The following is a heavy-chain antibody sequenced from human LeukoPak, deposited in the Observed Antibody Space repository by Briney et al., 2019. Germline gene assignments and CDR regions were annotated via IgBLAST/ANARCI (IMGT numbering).Heavy chain of an antibody. V-gene: IGHV3-21*01. CDR3: ARDYSSSRFDY. CDR2: ISSSSSYI. D-gene: IGHD6-13*01. J-gene: IGHJ4*02. CDR1: GLTFSSYS. Sequence: GGSLRLSCAASGLTFSSYSMNGVRQAPGKGLEWVSSISSSSSYIYYADSVKGRFTISRDNAKNSLYLQMNSLRAEDTAVYYCARDYSSSRFDYWGQGTLVTVSS.